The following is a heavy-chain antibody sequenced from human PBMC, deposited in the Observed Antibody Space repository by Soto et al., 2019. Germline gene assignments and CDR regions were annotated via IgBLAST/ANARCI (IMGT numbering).Heavy chain of an antibody. CDR2: VNSYDGTT. D-gene: IGHD1-7*01. CDR3: AREYYGTTTWIDY. Sequence: QVQLVQSAPELQRPGDSVKVSCKTSGYTSTSYPYSWVRQAPGQGLEWLGWVNSYDGTTKVAQQFRDRITLTADKSAATVFMELRRLTSDDTAVYYCAREYYGTTTWIDYWGQGTLVAVSS. V-gene: IGHV1-18*04. CDR1: GYTSTSYP. J-gene: IGHJ4*02.